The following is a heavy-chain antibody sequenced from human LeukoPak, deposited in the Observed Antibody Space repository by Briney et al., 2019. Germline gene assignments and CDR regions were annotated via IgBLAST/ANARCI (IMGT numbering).Heavy chain of an antibody. Sequence: SETLSLTCTVYGGSFSGYYWSWIRQPPGKGLEWIGEINHSGSTNYNPSLKSRVTISVDTSKNQFSLKLSSVTAADTAVYYCAISSSSYPSYYYYGMDVWGQGTTVTVSS. J-gene: IGHJ6*02. CDR2: INHSGST. CDR1: GGSFSGYY. V-gene: IGHV4-34*01. CDR3: AISSSSYPSYYYYGMDV. D-gene: IGHD6-6*01.